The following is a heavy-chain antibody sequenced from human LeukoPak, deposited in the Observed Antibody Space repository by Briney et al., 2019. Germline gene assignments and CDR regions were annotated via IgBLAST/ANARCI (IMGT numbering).Heavy chain of an antibody. D-gene: IGHD2-21*01. CDR2: ISAYNGNT. CDR1: GYTFTSYG. J-gene: IGHJ6*02. V-gene: IGHV1-18*01. CDR3: ARGQGRGGDDHYYYYYGMDV. Sequence: ASVKVSCKASGYTFTSYGISWVRQAPGQGLEWMGWISAYNGNTNYAQKLQGRVTMTTDTSTSTAYMELRSLRSDDTAVYYCARGQGRGGDDHYYYYYGMDVWGQRTTVTVSS.